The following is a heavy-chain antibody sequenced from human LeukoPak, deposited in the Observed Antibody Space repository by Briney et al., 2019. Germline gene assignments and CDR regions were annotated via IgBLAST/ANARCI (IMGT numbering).Heavy chain of an antibody. J-gene: IGHJ3*02. Sequence: QPGGPLRFSCAASGFTLSRYWMHWVRQAPGEGLLWVSRINSDGSSTYYADSVKGRFTTSRDNAKNALHLQMNSLTAEDTAVYCCVLDLFSSFAFDIWGQGTMVTVSS. CDR3: VLDLFSSFAFDI. CDR2: INSDGSST. D-gene: IGHD3/OR15-3a*01. V-gene: IGHV3-74*01. CDR1: GFTLSRYW.